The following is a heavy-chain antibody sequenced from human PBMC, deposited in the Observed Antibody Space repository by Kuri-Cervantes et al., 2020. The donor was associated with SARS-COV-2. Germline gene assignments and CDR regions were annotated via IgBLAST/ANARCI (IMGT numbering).Heavy chain of an antibody. J-gene: IGHJ6*02. V-gene: IGHV3-30-3*01. CDR2: ISYDGTNK. D-gene: IGHD3-22*01. CDR1: GFTFSSYA. Sequence: GESLKISCAASGFTFSSYAMHWVRQAPGKGLEWVALISYDGTNKFYADSVKGRFTISRDNFKNTVYLQMNSLRAEDTAVYYCARPSNFHHDSGAYVWGQGTTVTVSS. CDR3: ARPSNFHHDSGAYV.